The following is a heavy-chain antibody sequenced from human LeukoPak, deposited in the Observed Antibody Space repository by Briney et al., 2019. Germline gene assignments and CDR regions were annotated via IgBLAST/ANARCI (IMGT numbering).Heavy chain of an antibody. Sequence: SETLSLTCTVSGGSITDYYWGWIRQPPGKGLEWIGYDYYSGSSNYNPSLKSRVTISLDTSKNQFSLKLSSVTAADTAVYYCARHRGPIAARPRYYYMDVWGKGTTVTVSS. D-gene: IGHD6-6*01. CDR3: ARHRGPIAARPRYYYMDV. CDR1: GGSITDYY. V-gene: IGHV4-59*08. J-gene: IGHJ6*03. CDR2: DYYSGSS.